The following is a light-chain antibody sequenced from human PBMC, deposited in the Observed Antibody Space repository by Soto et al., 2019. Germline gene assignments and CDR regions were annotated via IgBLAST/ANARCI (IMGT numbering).Light chain of an antibody. CDR3: QQYDGSPPNT. J-gene: IGKJ4*01. V-gene: IGKV3-20*01. CDR2: GAS. CDR1: QIVSSTY. Sequence: EIVLTQSPGTLSLSPGERATLSCRASQIVSSTYLAWFQQKPGQAPRLLIYGASTRATGIPDRFSGSGSGTDLPFTIRGAEAEGFGFYFRQQYDGSPPNTFGGGTKVEV.